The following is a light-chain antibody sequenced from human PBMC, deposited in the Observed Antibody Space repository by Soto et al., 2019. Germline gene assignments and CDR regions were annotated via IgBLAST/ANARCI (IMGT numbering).Light chain of an antibody. J-gene: IGLJ1*01. CDR2: DVA. CDR1: SSDVDNYNY. CDR3: ASYTSSNPYYV. V-gene: IGLV2-14*01. Sequence: QSALTQPASVSGSPGQSITISCTGTSSDVDNYNYVSWYQQYPGKAPKLMIYDVANRPSGVSNRFSGSKAGNTASLRISGLQAEDEADYYCASYTSSNPYYVFGTGTKVTVL.